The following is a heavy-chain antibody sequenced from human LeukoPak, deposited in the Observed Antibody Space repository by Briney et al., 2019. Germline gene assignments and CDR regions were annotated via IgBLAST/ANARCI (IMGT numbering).Heavy chain of an antibody. CDR3: ASLYYDSSGYPPFDS. CDR2: IGWNSGSI. CDR1: GFTFDDYA. Sequence: PGGSLRLSCAASGFTFDDYAMHWVRQAPGKCLEWVSGIGWNSGSIGYADSVKGRFTISRDNAKNSLYLQMNSLRAEDTALYYCASLYYDSSGYPPFDSWGQGTLVTPSS. V-gene: IGHV3-9*01. J-gene: IGHJ4*02. D-gene: IGHD3-22*01.